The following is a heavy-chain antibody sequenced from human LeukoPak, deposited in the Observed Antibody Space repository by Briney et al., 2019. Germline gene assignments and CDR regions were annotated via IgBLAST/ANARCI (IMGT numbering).Heavy chain of an antibody. Sequence: GGSLRLSCTASGFSFSGHWMHWACQLPGKGLVWVSRISPTGSTTSYADSVKGRFTVSRDNAKNTLYLQVNNLRAEDTAVYYCARGPNSNWSGLDFWGQGTLLTVSS. V-gene: IGHV3-74*01. D-gene: IGHD6-6*01. CDR1: GFSFSGHW. J-gene: IGHJ4*02. CDR2: ISPTGSTT. CDR3: ARGPNSNWSGLDF.